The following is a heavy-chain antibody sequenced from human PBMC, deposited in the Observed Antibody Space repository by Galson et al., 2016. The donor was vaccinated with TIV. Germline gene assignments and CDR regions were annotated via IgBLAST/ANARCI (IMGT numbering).Heavy chain of an antibody. D-gene: IGHD2-2*01. CDR3: ARSWSVVAPNWVDP. Sequence: QSGAEVKKPGASVKVSCKASGYTFTSYGITWVRQAPGQGLEWMGWISTYNGNTNYAQKLQDGVPMTRNNSASTVYMELISLRSEDTAVYYCARSWSVVAPNWVDPWGQGTLVTVSS. CDR2: ISTYNGNT. V-gene: IGHV1-18*01. J-gene: IGHJ5*02. CDR1: GYTFTSYG.